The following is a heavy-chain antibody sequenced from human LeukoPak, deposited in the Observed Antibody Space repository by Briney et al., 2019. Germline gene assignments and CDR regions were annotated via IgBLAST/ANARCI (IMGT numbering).Heavy chain of an antibody. V-gene: IGHV1-69*04. CDR3: ARDSSIAARDSYNWFDP. CDR2: IIPTLGIA. Sequence: GASVKVSCKASGGTFSSYTISWVRQAPGQGLEWMGRIIPTLGIANYAQKFQGRVTITADKSTSTAYMELSSLRSEDTAVYSCARDSSIAARDSYNWFDPWGQGTLVTVSS. D-gene: IGHD6-6*01. CDR1: GGTFSSYT. J-gene: IGHJ5*02.